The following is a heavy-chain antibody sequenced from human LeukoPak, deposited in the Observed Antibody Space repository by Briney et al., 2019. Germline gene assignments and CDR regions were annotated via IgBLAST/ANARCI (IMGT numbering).Heavy chain of an antibody. CDR2: ISYDGSNK. Sequence: GGSLRLSCAASGFTFSSYGMHWVRQAPGKGLEWVAVISYDGSNKYYADSVKGRFTISRDNSKNTLYLQMNSLRSEDTAVYYCARAAYSSSYAAGYWGQGTLVTVSS. CDR1: GFTFSSYG. D-gene: IGHD6-6*01. J-gene: IGHJ4*02. V-gene: IGHV3-30*03. CDR3: ARAAYSSSYAAGY.